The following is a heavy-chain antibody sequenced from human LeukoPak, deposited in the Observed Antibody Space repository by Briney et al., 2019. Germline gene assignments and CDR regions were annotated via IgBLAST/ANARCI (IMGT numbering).Heavy chain of an antibody. J-gene: IGHJ5*02. D-gene: IGHD3-10*01. V-gene: IGHV3-7*01. CDR3: ARELWFGELSSWFDP. CDR1: GFTFSSYW. Sequence: PGGSLRLSCAASGFTFSSYWMSWVRQAPGKGLEWVANIKQDGSEKYYVDSVKGRFTISRDNAKNSLYLQMNSLRAEDTAVYYCARELWFGELSSWFDPWGQGTLVTVSS. CDR2: IKQDGSEK.